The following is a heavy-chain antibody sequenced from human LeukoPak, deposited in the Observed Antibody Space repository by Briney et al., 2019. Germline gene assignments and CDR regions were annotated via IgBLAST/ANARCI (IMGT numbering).Heavy chain of an antibody. CDR1: GFSFSTYS. CDR3: AREARPENYYDSSGSLED. D-gene: IGHD3-22*01. J-gene: IGHJ4*02. V-gene: IGHV3-53*01. CDR2: IYSGGST. Sequence: PGGSLRLSCAASGFSFSTYSMHWVRQAPGKGLEWVSSIYSGGSTFYADSVKGRFTISRDNSKNTLYLQMNSLRAEDTAVYYCAREARPENYYDSSGSLEDWGQGTLVTVSS.